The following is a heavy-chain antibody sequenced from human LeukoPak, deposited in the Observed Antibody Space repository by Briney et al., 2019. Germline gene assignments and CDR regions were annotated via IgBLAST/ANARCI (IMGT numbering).Heavy chain of an antibody. CDR3: AREDYGYMDV. D-gene: IGHD4/OR15-4a*01. CDR2: IYTSGST. Sequence: SETLSLTCTVSGGSISSGSYYWSWIRQPAGKGLEWIGRIYTSGSTNYNPSLKSRVTISVDTSKNQFSLKLSSVTAADTAVYYCAREDYGYMDVWGKGTTVTVSS. J-gene: IGHJ6*03. V-gene: IGHV4-61*02. CDR1: GGSISSGSYY.